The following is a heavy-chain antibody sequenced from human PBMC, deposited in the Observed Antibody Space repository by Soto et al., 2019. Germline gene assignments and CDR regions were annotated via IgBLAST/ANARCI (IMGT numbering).Heavy chain of an antibody. CDR1: GFTFSSYG. CDR2: ISYDGSKK. D-gene: IGHD6-19*01. CDR3: AKGEAGPFDY. Sequence: QVQLVESGGGVVQPGRSLRLSCAASGFTFSSYGMHWVRQAPGKGLEWVAVISYDGSKKYYADSVKGRFTFSRDNSKNTLYLQMNSLRDEDTAVYYCAKGEAGPFDYWGQGTLVNVSS. V-gene: IGHV3-30*18. J-gene: IGHJ4*02.